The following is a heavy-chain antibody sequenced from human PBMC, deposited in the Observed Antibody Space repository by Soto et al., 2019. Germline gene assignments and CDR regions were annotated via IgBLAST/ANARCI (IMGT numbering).Heavy chain of an antibody. J-gene: IGHJ6*02. V-gene: IGHV3-15*01. D-gene: IGHD2-2*01. CDR2: IKSKTDGGTT. Sequence: GGSLRLSCAASGFTFSNAWMSWVRQAPGKGLEWVGRIKSKTDGGTTDYAAPVKGRFTISRDDSKNTLYLQMNSLKTGDTAVYYCTTSGYCSSTSCADYYYYYGMDVWGQGTTVTVSS. CDR3: TTSGYCSSTSCADYYYYYGMDV. CDR1: GFTFSNAW.